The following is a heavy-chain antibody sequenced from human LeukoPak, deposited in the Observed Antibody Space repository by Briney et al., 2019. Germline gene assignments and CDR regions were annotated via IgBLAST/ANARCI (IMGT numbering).Heavy chain of an antibody. J-gene: IGHJ3*02. CDR2: IYYTGST. CDR1: GGSITSSY. V-gene: IGHV4-59*01. Sequence: SETLSLTCTVSGGSITSSYWRWIRQPPRGGLEWIGSIYYTGSTNYNPSLKSRVTISVEPSTDHFSLKLTAVTAAAAAVYYYGRGYSGHYYAFDIWGQGTMVTVSS. CDR3: GRGYSGHYYAFDI. D-gene: IGHD5-12*01.